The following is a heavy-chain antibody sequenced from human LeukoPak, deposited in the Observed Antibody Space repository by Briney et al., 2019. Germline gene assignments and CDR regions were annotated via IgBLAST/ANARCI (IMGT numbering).Heavy chain of an antibody. J-gene: IGHJ4*02. D-gene: IGHD3-22*01. CDR1: GFTFSSYA. V-gene: IGHV3-23*01. Sequence: GGSLRLSCAASGFTFSSYAMSWVRQAPGKGLEWVSAISGSGGSTYYADSVKGRFTISRDNSKNTLYLQMNSLRAEDTAVYYRAKVGVGYYYDSSGYYYYDYWGQGTLVTVSS. CDR2: ISGSGGST. CDR3: AKVGVGYYYDSSGYYYYDY.